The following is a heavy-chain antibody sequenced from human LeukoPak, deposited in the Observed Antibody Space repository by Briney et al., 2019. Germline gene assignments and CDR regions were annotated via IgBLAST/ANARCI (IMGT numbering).Heavy chain of an antibody. CDR2: INSNTCGQ. Sequence: ASVKVSCKASLYTFTGYYIHWVRQPPRHRLECRGWINSNTCGQNYAQKFQGRVTLTPGTSLSTPSTELSGLRSDETAVCFCVRAVPPYNWFVPWGQGALVTVSS. D-gene: IGHD1-1*01. CDR1: LYTFTGYY. CDR3: VRAVPPYNWFVP. J-gene: IGHJ5*02. V-gene: IGHV1-2*02.